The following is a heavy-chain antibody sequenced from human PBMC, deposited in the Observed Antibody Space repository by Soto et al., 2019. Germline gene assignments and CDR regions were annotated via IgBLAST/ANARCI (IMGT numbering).Heavy chain of an antibody. J-gene: IGHJ4*02. CDR3: ARRGPGTYFDY. CDR1: GFTFSSYA. D-gene: IGHD6-13*01. Sequence: HPGGSLRLSCAASGFTFSSYAMRWVRQAPGKGLEWVSAVSGSGGSTYYADSVKGRFTISRDNSKNTLYLQMNSLRAEDTAVYYCARRGPGTYFDYWGQGTLVTVSS. CDR2: VSGSGGST. V-gene: IGHV3-23*01.